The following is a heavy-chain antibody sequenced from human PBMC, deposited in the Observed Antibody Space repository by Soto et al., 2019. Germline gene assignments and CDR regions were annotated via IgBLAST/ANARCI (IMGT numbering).Heavy chain of an antibody. CDR2: ISPYNDDT. D-gene: IGHD3-22*01. J-gene: IGHJ6*02. CDR1: GYTFTSYG. CDR3: ARGGYYDSSGSRNYHYYGMDV. Sequence: QAQLVQSGVEVKKPGASVKVSCKASGYTFTSYGINWVRQAPGQGLEWLGWISPYNDDTKYAQKLRGRVAMTTDISSRTAYIALRSLSSDDTAVYFCARGGYYDSSGSRNYHYYGMDVWGQGTTVTVSS. V-gene: IGHV1-18*01.